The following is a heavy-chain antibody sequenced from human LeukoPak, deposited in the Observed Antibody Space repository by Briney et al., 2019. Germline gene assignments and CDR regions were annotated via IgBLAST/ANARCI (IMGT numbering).Heavy chain of an antibody. J-gene: IGHJ1*01. CDR3: AKEPTSFSSGWYFQH. CDR1: GFTFSNYG. Sequence: PGGSLRLSCAASGFTFSNYGMRWVRHAPGKGLEWVAVVSYDGGTKVYADSVKGRFTIFRDNSKNTLDRQMSSLRAEDTAVYYCAKEPTSFSSGWYFQHWGQGTLVTVSS. CDR2: VSYDGGTK. V-gene: IGHV3-30*18. D-gene: IGHD6-25*01.